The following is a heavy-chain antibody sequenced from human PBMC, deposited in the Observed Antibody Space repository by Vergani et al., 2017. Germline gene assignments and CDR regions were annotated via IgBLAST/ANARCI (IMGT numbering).Heavy chain of an antibody. D-gene: IGHD6-13*01. CDR3: AKSGRMGAAAAPDFDY. J-gene: IGHJ4*02. V-gene: IGHV3-23*01. CDR2: ISGSGGST. Sequence: EVQLLESGGGLVQPGGSLRLSCAASGFTFSSYAMSWVRQAPGKGLEWVSAISGSGGSTYYADSVKGRFTISRDNSKNTLYLQMNSLRAEDTAVYYCAKSGRMGAAAAPDFDYWGQGTLVTGSS. CDR1: GFTFSSYA.